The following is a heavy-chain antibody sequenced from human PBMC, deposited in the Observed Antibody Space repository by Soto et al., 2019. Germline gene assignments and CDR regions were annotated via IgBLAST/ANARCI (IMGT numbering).Heavy chain of an antibody. J-gene: IGHJ4*02. Sequence: EVQLLESGGGLVQPGGSLRLSCAASGFTFSSYAMRWVRQAPGKGLEWVSASSGSGGSTYYADSVKGRFTISRDNSKNTLYLQMNSLRAEDTAVYYCARRGGGSYYDYWGEGTLVTVSS. D-gene: IGHD1-26*01. CDR1: GFTFSSYA. V-gene: IGHV3-23*01. CDR2: SSGSGGST. CDR3: ARRGGGSYYDY.